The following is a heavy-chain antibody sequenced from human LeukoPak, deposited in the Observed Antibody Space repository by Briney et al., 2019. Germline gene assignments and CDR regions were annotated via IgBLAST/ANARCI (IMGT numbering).Heavy chain of an antibody. CDR1: GGSFSGYY. D-gene: IGHD2-15*01. CDR3: ARVVVVARFDP. CDR2: INHSGST. V-gene: IGHV4-34*01. Sequence: PSETLSLTCAVYGGSFSGYYWSWIRQPPGKGLEWIGEINHSGSTNYNPSLKSRVTISVDTSKNQFSLKLSSVTAADTAVYYCARVVVVARFDPWGQGTLVTVSS. J-gene: IGHJ5*02.